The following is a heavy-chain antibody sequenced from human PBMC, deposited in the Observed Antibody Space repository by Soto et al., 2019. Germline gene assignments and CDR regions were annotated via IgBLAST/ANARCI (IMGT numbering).Heavy chain of an antibody. J-gene: IGHJ4*02. V-gene: IGHV3-74*01. D-gene: IGHD6-6*01. Sequence: GGSLRLSSTASGVPFSSYWMHWVRQGPGKGLVWVSRINSDGTGTSYADSVKGRFTISRDDAKNTLYLQMNSLRAEDTAVYYCAREYSTSRYFDYWGQGTLVTVSS. CDR2: INSDGTGT. CDR3: AREYSTSRYFDY. CDR1: GVPFSSYW.